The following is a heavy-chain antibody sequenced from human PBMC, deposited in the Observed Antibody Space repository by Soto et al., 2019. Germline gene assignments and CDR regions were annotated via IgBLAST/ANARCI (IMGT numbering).Heavy chain of an antibody. J-gene: IGHJ4*02. V-gene: IGHV1-46*04. CDR2: INPSGDRP. CDR1: GYTFTSYY. D-gene: IGHD3-3*01. Sequence: ASVKVSCKASGYTFTSYYMHWVRQAPGQGLEWLGIINPSGDRPTYAEKLQGRVTMTRDTSTSTVYMELSSLRSEDTAVYYCANGGGVFGGPDHWGQGTLVTVS. CDR3: ANGGGVFGGPDH.